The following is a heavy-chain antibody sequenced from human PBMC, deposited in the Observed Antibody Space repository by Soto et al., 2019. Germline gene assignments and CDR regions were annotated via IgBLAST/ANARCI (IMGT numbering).Heavy chain of an antibody. D-gene: IGHD1-26*01. V-gene: IGHV1-18*04. J-gene: IGHJ4*02. CDR3: AREQWGAPQGLFDY. Sequence: ASVKVSCKASGYTFTSYGISWVRQAPGQGLEWMGWISAYNGNTNYAQKLQGRVTMTTDTSTSTAYMELRSLRSDDTAVYYCAREQWGAPQGLFDYWGQGTLVTVSS. CDR1: GYTFTSYG. CDR2: ISAYNGNT.